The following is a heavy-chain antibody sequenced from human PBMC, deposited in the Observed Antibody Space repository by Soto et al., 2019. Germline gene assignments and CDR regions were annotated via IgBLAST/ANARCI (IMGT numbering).Heavy chain of an antibody. V-gene: IGHV1-18*01. Sequence: ASVKVSCKASGYTFTSYGISWVRQAPGQGLEWMGWISAYNGNTNYAQKLQGRVTMTTDTSTSTAYMELRSLRSDDTAVYYCARGLRPGRGFIVGATTGDYWGQGTLVTVPQ. J-gene: IGHJ4*02. CDR3: ARGLRPGRGFIVGATTGDY. CDR1: GYTFTSYG. D-gene: IGHD1-26*01. CDR2: ISAYNGNT.